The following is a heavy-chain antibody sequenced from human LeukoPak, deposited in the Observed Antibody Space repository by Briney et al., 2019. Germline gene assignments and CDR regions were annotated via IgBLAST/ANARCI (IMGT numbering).Heavy chain of an antibody. J-gene: IGHJ4*02. CDR1: GGSFSDFF. V-gene: IGHV4-34*01. Sequence: SETLSLTCAVYGGSFSDFFWIWVRQPPGKGLGWIGEINHSGDTKYNPSLKSRVTTSVDTSNNQLSLNLISVTAADTAVYYCARGRVSPSYDVLTGSYRPTYYFDYWGQGTLVTVSS. D-gene: IGHD3-9*01. CDR2: INHSGDT. CDR3: ARGRVSPSYDVLTGSYRPTYYFDY.